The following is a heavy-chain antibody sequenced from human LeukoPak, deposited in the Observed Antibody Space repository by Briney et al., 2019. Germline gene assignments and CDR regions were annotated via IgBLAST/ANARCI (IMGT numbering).Heavy chain of an antibody. D-gene: IGHD6-19*01. CDR1: GFTFSSHA. CDR3: ARVSAVAGNDY. V-gene: IGHV3-64*01. J-gene: IGHJ4*02. Sequence: GGSLRLSCAASGFTFSSHAMHWVRHAPRKGLEYVSGISSNGGSTYYANSVKGRFTISRDNSKNTLYLQMSSLRAEDMAVYYCARVSAVAGNDYWGQGTLVTVSS. CDR2: ISSNGGST.